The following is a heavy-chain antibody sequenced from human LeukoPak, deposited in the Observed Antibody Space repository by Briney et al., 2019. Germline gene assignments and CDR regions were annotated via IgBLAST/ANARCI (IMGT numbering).Heavy chain of an antibody. CDR2: INPNSGGT. V-gene: IGHV1-2*02. CDR3: ARDIVVVVAATVQGWFDP. Sequence: ASVSLSSKASGYTFTGYYMHWVRQAPGQGLEWMGWINPNSGGTNYAQKCKGSVTMTWDTSISTAYMELSRLRSDDTAVYYCARDIVVVVAATVQGWFDPWGQGTLVTVSS. J-gene: IGHJ5*02. D-gene: IGHD2-15*01. CDR1: GYTFTGYY.